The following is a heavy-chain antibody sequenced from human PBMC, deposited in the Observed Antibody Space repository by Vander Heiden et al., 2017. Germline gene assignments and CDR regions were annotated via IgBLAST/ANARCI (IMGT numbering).Heavy chain of an antibody. CDR3: AGTLQNCGGDCYPTGYFDY. V-gene: IGHV3-53*01. D-gene: IGHD2-21*02. CDR1: GFTVSNTY. CDR2: IYSDGRT. J-gene: IGHJ4*02. Sequence: EVQLVESGGGLIQPGGSLRPSCAASGFTVSNTYMGWVRQAPGKGLEWVSVIYSDGRTYYADSVKGRFTISRDNSKNTVYLQMNSLRAEDTAVYYCAGTLQNCGGDCYPTGYFDYWGQGTLVTVSS.